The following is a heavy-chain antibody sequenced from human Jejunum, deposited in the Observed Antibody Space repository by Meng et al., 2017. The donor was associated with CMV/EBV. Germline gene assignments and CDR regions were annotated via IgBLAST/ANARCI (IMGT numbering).Heavy chain of an antibody. CDR3: ARGLSNNWLDP. V-gene: IGHV3-74*01. Sequence: SCAASGFTFSTYWMHWVRQVPGKGLVWVSRSSNDGSSTSYADSVKGRFTISRDNAKNTLFLQMNSLRAEDTGVYYCARGLSNNWLDPWVRGTLVTVSS. J-gene: IGHJ5*02. CDR1: GFTFSTYW. CDR2: SSNDGSST.